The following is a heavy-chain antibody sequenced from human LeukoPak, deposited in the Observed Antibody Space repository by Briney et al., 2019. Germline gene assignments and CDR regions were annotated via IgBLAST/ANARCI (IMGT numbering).Heavy chain of an antibody. D-gene: IGHD1-26*01. Sequence: SETLSLTCTVSGGSISSSSYYWGWIRQPPGKGLEWIGSIYYSGSTYYNPSLKSRVTISVDTSKNQFSLKLSSVTAADTAVYYCARSSGSYYTLLFDYWGQGTLVTVSS. CDR1: GGSISSSSYY. V-gene: IGHV4-39*01. CDR3: ARSSGSYYTLLFDY. CDR2: IYYSGST. J-gene: IGHJ4*02.